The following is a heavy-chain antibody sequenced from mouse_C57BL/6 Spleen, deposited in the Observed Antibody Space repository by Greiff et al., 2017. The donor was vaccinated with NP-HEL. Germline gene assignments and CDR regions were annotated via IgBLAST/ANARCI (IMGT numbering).Heavy chain of an antibody. J-gene: IGHJ2*01. CDR3: ARPGWSYFDY. D-gene: IGHD2-3*01. Sequence: DVKLQESGGGLVKPGGSLKLSCAASGFTFSDYGMHWVRQAPEKGLEWVAYISSGSSTIYYADTVKGRFTISRDNAKNTLFLQMTSLRSEDTAMYYCARPGWSYFDYWGQGTTLTVSS. V-gene: IGHV5-17*01. CDR2: ISSGSSTI. CDR1: GFTFSDYG.